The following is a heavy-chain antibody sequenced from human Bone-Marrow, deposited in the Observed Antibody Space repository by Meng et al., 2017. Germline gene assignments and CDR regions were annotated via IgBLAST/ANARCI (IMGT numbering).Heavy chain of an antibody. V-gene: IGHV3-23*01. CDR1: GFTFSSYA. Sequence: GESLKISRAASGFTFSSYAMSWVRQAPGKGLEWVSAISGSCGSTYYADSVKGRFTISRDNSKNTLYLQMSSLRAEDTAVYYCAKDPRVATIEPNYFDYWGQGTLVTVSS. CDR2: ISGSCGST. D-gene: IGHD5-12*01. CDR3: AKDPRVATIEPNYFDY. J-gene: IGHJ4*02.